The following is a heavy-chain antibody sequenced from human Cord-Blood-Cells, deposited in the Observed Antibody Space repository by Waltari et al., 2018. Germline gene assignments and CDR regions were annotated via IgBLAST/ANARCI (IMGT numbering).Heavy chain of an antibody. J-gene: IGHJ4*02. CDR1: GYTFTSYA. CDR3: ARTPAARVFDY. V-gene: IGHV1-3*01. D-gene: IGHD2-2*01. CDR2: INAGNGNT. Sequence: QVQLVQSGAEVKKPGAPVKVSCKASGYTFTSYAMHWVRQAPGQRLEWMGWINAGNGNTKYSQKFQGRVTITRDTSASTAYMELSSLRSEDTAVYYCARTPAARVFDYWGQGTLVTVSS.